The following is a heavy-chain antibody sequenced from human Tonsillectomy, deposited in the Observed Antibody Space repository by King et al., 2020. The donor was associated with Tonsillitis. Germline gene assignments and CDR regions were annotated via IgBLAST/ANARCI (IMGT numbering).Heavy chain of an antibody. Sequence: VQLVESGGGSIQPGGSLRLSCAASGFTFSSYAMNWVRQAPGKGLEWVSGISGSGGSTYYADSVKGRFANYRDNSKNTLYLQMNSLRAEDTAVYYCAKDRHFWSPHGMDVWGQGTPVTVSS. CDR2: ISGSGGST. CDR3: AKDRHFWSPHGMDV. J-gene: IGHJ6*02. V-gene: IGHV3-23*04. D-gene: IGHD3-3*02. CDR1: GFTFSSYA.